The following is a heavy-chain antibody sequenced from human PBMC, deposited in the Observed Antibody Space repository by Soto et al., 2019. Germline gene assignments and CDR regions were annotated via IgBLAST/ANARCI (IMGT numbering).Heavy chain of an antibody. CDR3: ARVGPWWFGELFRPD. J-gene: IGHJ4*02. V-gene: IGHV4-30-4*01. D-gene: IGHD3-10*01. Sequence: SETLSLTCTVSGGSISSGDYYWSWIRQPPGKGLEWIGYIYYSGSTYYNPSLKSRVTISVDTSKNQFSLKLSSVTAADTAVYYCARVGPWWFGELFRPDWGQGTLVT. CDR1: GGSISSGDYY. CDR2: IYYSGST.